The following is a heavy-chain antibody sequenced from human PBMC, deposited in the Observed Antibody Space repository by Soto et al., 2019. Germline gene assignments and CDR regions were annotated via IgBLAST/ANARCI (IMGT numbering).Heavy chain of an antibody. CDR2: INPSSGTT. D-gene: IGHD1-26*01. J-gene: IGHJ4*02. CDR3: ARSLGETTSLFDY. V-gene: IGHV1-46*01. Sequence: QVQLVQSGAEMKQPGASVKLSCQASGYIFIHCFMHWVRQAPGQGLEWMGGINPSSGTTTYAQKVQGRVTVTRDTSTSTVYMELSSLGSWDTAMYYCARSLGETTSLFDYWGQGSLVTVSA. CDR1: GYIFIHCF.